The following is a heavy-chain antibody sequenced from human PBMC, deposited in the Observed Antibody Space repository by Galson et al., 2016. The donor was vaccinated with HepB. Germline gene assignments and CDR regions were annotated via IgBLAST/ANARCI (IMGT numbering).Heavy chain of an antibody. Sequence: SLRLSCAASGFTVSNNYMSWVRQAPGEGLEWVSVIYSGGSTYYADSVKGRFTISRDNSKNTLYLQMNSLRAEDTAVYYCARDPMAPRYYYYGMDVWGQGTTVTVSS. J-gene: IGHJ6*02. V-gene: IGHV3-53*01. D-gene: IGHD5-24*01. CDR1: GFTVSNNY. CDR3: ARDPMAPRYYYYGMDV. CDR2: IYSGGST.